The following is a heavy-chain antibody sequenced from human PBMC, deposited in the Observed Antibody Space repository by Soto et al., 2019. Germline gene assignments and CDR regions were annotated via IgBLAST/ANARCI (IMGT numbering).Heavy chain of an antibody. J-gene: IGHJ4*02. V-gene: IGHV1-69*13. CDR2: IIPIFGTA. D-gene: IGHD3-22*01. CDR1: GGTFSSYA. Sequence: SVKVSCKASGGTFSSYAISWVRQAPGQGLEWMGGIIPIFGTANYAQKFQGRVTITADESTSTAYMELSSLRSEDTAVYYCARGYYYDSSGYYYYFDSWGQGTLVTVSS. CDR3: ARGYYYDSSGYYYYFDS.